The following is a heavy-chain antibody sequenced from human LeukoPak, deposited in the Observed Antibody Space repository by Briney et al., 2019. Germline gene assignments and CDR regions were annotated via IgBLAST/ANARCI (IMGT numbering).Heavy chain of an antibody. Sequence: SETLSLTCTVSGGSISSYYWSWIRQPPGKGLEWIGYIYYSGSTNYNPSLKSRVTISVDTSKNQFSQKLSSVTAADTAVYYCARLRDGYSPCDYWGQGTLVTVSS. J-gene: IGHJ4*02. CDR3: ARLRDGYSPCDY. V-gene: IGHV4-59*08. D-gene: IGHD5-24*01. CDR1: GGSISSYY. CDR2: IYYSGST.